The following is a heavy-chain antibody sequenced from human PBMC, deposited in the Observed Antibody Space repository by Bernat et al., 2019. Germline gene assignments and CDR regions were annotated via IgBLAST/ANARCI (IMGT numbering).Heavy chain of an antibody. J-gene: IGHJ6*02. CDR2: ISAYNGNT. CDR1: GYTFTSYG. D-gene: IGHD6-19*01. CDR3: ARLNSSGWYVGYYYYYGMDV. V-gene: IGHV1-18*01. Sequence: QVQLVQSGAEVKKPGASVKVSCKASGYTFTSYGISWVRQAPGQGLEWMGWISAYNGNTNYAQKLQGRVNVTTDTSTSTAYMKVRSLRSDDTAVYYCARLNSSGWYVGYYYYYGMDVWGQGTTVTVSS.